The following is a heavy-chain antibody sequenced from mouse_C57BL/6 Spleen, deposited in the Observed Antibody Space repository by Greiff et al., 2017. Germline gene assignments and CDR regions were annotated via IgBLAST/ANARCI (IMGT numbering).Heavy chain of an antibody. CDR2: IYPGDGDT. Sequence: QVQLQQSGPELVKPGASVKISCKASGYAFSSSWMNWVKQRPGKGLEWIGRIYPGDGDTNYNEKFKGKATLTADKSSSTAYMQLSSLTSEDSAVDFCARPAYYSNYSFAYWGQGTLVTVSA. D-gene: IGHD2-5*01. J-gene: IGHJ3*01. V-gene: IGHV1-82*01. CDR3: ARPAYYSNYSFAY. CDR1: GYAFSSSW.